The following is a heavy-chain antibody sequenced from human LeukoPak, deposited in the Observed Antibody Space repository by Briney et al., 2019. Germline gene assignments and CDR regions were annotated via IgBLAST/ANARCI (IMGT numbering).Heavy chain of an antibody. J-gene: IGHJ6*02. CDR3: ARIYDFWSGYYTDTVPGGSYYGMDV. D-gene: IGHD3-3*01. CDR2: INSDGSST. Sequence: GGSLRLSCAASGFTFSSYWMHWVRQAPGKGLVWVSRINSDGSSTSYADSVKGRFTISRDNDKNTLYLQMNSLRAEDTAVYYCARIYDFWSGYYTDTVPGGSYYGMDVWGQGTTVTVSS. CDR1: GFTFSSYW. V-gene: IGHV3-74*01.